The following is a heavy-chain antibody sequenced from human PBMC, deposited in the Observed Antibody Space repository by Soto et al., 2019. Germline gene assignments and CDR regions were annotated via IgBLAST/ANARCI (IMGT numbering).Heavy chain of an antibody. Sequence: EVQLLESGGGLVQPGESLRLSCAASGFTFSLYAMTWVRQRPGKGLEWVSVISGSASVTYHAESVKGRFTISRDNSKNTLFLQMNSLRAEDTAIYYSAKEIVPAAVDFWGQGILVPVSS. CDR1: GFTFSLYA. CDR3: AKEIVPAAVDF. CDR2: ISGSASVT. J-gene: IGHJ4*02. V-gene: IGHV3-23*01. D-gene: IGHD2-2*01.